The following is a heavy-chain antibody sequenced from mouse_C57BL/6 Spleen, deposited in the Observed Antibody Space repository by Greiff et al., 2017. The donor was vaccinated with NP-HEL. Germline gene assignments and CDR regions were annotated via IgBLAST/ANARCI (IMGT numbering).Heavy chain of an antibody. CDR3: ARGGYSDAMDY. J-gene: IGHJ4*01. CDR1: GFTFSDYG. Sequence: EVKVVESGGGLVKPGGSLKLSCAASGFTFSDYGMHWVRQAPEKGLEWVAYISSGSSTIYYADTVKGRFTISRDNAKNTLFLQMTSLRSEDTAMYYCARGGYSDAMDYWGQGTSVTVSS. D-gene: IGHD2-3*01. V-gene: IGHV5-17*01. CDR2: ISSGSSTI.